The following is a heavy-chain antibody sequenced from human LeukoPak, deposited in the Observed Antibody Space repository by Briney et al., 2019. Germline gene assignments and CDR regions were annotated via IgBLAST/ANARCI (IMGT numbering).Heavy chain of an antibody. CDR3: ATRGSDLWIGFDY. Sequence: ASVKVSCKVSEYTLRELTTWWVREGRTKGLEWMSGFDPENVEIVYAQKCQGRVTMSEDTYTDTAYMELTSMTSDDTALYYCATRGSDLWIGFDYWGQATQVTASS. J-gene: IGHJ4*02. CDR2: FDPENVEI. V-gene: IGHV1-24*01. CDR1: EYTLRELT. D-gene: IGHD3-3*01.